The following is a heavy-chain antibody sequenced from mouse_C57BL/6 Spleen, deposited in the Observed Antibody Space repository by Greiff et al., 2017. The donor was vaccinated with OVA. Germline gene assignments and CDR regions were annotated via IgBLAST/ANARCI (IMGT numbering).Heavy chain of an antibody. D-gene: IGHD2-3*01. CDR1: GYTFTDYY. V-gene: IGHV1-26*01. J-gene: IGHJ2*01. CDR3: ARWLLRDY. Sequence: EVKLQQSGPELVKPGASVKISCKASGYTFTDYYMNWVKQSHGKSLEWIGDINPNNGGTSYNQKFKGKATLTVDKSSSTAYMELRSLTSEDSAVYYCARWLLRDYWGQGTTLTVSS. CDR2: INPNNGGT.